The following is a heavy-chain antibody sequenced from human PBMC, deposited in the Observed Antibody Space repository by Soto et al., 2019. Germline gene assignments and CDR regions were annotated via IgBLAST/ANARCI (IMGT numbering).Heavy chain of an antibody. J-gene: IGHJ5*02. Sequence: SVKVSCKASGGTFSSYAISWVRQAPGQGLEWMGGIIPIFGTANYAQKFQGRVTITADESTSTAYMELSSLRSEDTAVYYCARAGSYDSSGYYQNWFDPWGQGTLVTVS. CDR1: GGTFSSYA. CDR3: ARAGSYDSSGYYQNWFDP. D-gene: IGHD3-22*01. V-gene: IGHV1-69*13. CDR2: IIPIFGTA.